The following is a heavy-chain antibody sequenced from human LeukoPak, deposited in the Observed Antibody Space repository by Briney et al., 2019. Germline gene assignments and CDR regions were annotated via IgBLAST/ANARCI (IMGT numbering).Heavy chain of an antibody. V-gene: IGHV3-23*01. Sequence: QSGGSLRLSCAASGFTFSSYAMSWVRQAPGKGLEWVSSISPSGGTTYYADAVKGRFTMSRDNSKKTVYVEMSSLRADDTAVYYCAELIAVIAGAIDYWGQGTLVTVSS. J-gene: IGHJ4*02. D-gene: IGHD2-2*01. CDR3: AELIAVIAGAIDY. CDR2: ISPSGGTT. CDR1: GFTFSSYA.